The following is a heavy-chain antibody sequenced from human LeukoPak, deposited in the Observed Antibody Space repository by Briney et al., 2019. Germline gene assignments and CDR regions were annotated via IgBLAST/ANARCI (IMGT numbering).Heavy chain of an antibody. J-gene: IGHJ5*02. Sequence: SETLSLTCTVSGDSINNYYWNWIRQRAGKGLEWIARIYSSGSTNYNPSLKGRVSMSVHTSKNQFSLKLNSVTAADTAVYYCAKDPHRSYRSSLNGWFDPGGGGTLVSVCS. V-gene: IGHV4-4*07. CDR2: IYSSGST. D-gene: IGHD6-13*01. CDR1: GDSINNYY. CDR3: AKDPHRSYRSSLNGWFDP.